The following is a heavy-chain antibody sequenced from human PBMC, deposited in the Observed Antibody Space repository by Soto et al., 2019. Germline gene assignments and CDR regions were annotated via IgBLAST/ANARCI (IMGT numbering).Heavy chain of an antibody. V-gene: IGHV4-59*01. J-gene: IGHJ4*02. CDR1: GGSISSYY. D-gene: IGHD6-19*01. CDR2: IYYSGST. CDR3: ARVPSSGWYVVDY. Sequence: SETLSLTCTVSGGSISSYYWSWIRQPPGKGLEWIGYIYYSGSTNYNPSLKSRVTISVDTSKNQFSLKLSSVTAADTAVYYCARVPSSGWYVVDYWGQGTLVTVSS.